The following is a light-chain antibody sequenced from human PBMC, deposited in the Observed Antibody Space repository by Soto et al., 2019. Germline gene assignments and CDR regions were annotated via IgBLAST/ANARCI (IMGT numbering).Light chain of an antibody. Sequence: EIVLTQSPGTLSLSPGERVTLSCRASQSVISNDLAWYQQKTGQAPRLLIYGAVNRASGIPESFSGSGSGTAFTLTISRREPEDLAVYFCQHYGDSRTFGQETKVEI. CDR2: GAV. CDR3: QHYGDSRT. CDR1: QSVISND. J-gene: IGKJ1*01. V-gene: IGKV3-20*01.